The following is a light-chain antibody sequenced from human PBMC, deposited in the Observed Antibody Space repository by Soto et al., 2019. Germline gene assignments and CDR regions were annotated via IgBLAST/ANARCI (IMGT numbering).Light chain of an antibody. CDR2: DAS. CDR3: RQYKSYPIT. J-gene: IGKJ5*01. Sequence: DIQMTQSPSSLSASVGDRVTITCRASQGISNCLAWFQQKPGKAPKSLIYDASSLQSGVPSSFSGSGSGTDFTLSFSSLQPEDFATYYCRQYKSYPITFGQGTRLEIK. V-gene: IGKV1-16*01. CDR1: QGISNC.